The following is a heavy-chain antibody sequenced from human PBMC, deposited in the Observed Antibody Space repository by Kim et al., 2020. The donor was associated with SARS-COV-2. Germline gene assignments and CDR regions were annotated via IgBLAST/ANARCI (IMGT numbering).Heavy chain of an antibody. Sequence: FGTSNYEQKFQGRVTITADEPTSTGYMELSSLRSDDTAVYYCARGGSGWYLWGQGTLVTVSS. CDR2: FGTS. D-gene: IGHD6-19*01. CDR3: ARGGSGWYL. J-gene: IGHJ4*02. V-gene: IGHV1-69*01.